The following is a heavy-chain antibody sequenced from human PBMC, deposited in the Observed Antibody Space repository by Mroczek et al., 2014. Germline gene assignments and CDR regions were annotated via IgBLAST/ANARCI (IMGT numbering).Heavy chain of an antibody. CDR1: GGSFSGYY. CDR2: INHSGST. CDR3: ARGALYCSSTSCYDDYYYYMDV. J-gene: IGHJ6*03. D-gene: IGHD2-2*01. V-gene: IGHV4-34*01. Sequence: QVQLQQWGAGLLKPSETLSLTCAVYGGSFSGYYWSWIRQPPGKGLEWIGEINHSGSTNYNPSLKSRVTISVDTSKNQFSLKLSSVTAADTAVYYCARGALYCSSTSCYDDYYYYMDVWGKGTTVTVSS.